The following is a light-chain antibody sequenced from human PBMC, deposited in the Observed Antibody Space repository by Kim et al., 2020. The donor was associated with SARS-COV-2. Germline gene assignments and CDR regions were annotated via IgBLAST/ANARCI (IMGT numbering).Light chain of an antibody. CDR2: GAS. V-gene: IGKV3-15*01. CDR3: QQYNNWPPVT. J-gene: IGKJ5*01. CDR1: QGVSTN. Sequence: EIVMTQSPATLSVYPGDRATLSCRASQGVSTNLAWFQQKPGQAPRLLIYGASTRATGIPARFSGTGSGTEFTLTISSLQSEDFAVYYCQQYNNWPPVTFGQGTRLEIK.